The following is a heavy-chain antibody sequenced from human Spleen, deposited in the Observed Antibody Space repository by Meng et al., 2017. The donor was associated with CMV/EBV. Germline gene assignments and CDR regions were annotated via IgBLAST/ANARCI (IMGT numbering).Heavy chain of an antibody. CDR2: IIPIFRTA. D-gene: IGHD4-11*01. J-gene: IGHJ5*02. CDR3: ARDGRDYSNSLGRFDP. Sequence: SVKVSCKASGGTFSNYAISWVRQAPGQGPEWMGGIIPIFRTAKYAQKFQGRVTIIADESTSTAYMELSSLRSEDTAVYYCARDGRDYSNSLGRFDPWGQGTLVTVSS. CDR1: GGTFSNYA. V-gene: IGHV1-69*13.